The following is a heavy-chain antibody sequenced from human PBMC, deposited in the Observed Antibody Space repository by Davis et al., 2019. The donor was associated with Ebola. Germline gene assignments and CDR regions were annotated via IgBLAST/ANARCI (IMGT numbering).Heavy chain of an antibody. CDR3: ARAGFDEVLDY. J-gene: IGHJ4*02. Sequence: GESLKISCAASGFSFNSYAMHWVRQGPGKGLEWVALISHDGRQEYYADSVKGRFTISRDNSKDTLYLQMNGLRTEDTSVYYCARAGFDEVLDYWGQGTPVTVSS. CDR2: ISHDGRQE. V-gene: IGHV3-30*04. CDR1: GFSFNSYA. D-gene: IGHD3-3*01.